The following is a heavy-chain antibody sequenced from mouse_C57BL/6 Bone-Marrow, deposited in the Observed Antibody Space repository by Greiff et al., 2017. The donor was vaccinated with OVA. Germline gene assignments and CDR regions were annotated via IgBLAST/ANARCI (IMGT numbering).Heavy chain of an antibody. Sequence: DVHLVESGGGLVKPGGSLKLSCAASGFTFSSYAMSWVRQTPEKRLEWVATISDGGSYTYYPDNVKGRFTISRDNAKNNLYLQMSHLKSEDTAMYYCARGNYGSSLVYWYFDVWGTGTTVTVSS. J-gene: IGHJ1*03. V-gene: IGHV5-4*01. CDR3: ARGNYGSSLVYWYFDV. CDR1: GFTFSSYA. D-gene: IGHD1-1*01. CDR2: ISDGGSYT.